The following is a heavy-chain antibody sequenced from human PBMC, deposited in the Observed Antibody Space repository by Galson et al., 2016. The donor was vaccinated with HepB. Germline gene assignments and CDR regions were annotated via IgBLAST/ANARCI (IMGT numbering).Heavy chain of an antibody. CDR3: ARSYLLGRGFGW. Sequence: CAISGDSVSSNSAGWNWIRQSPSRGLEWLGRTFYRSNWQNHYAESVKGRITINPDTSKNQFSLPLSSVTPEDTAVYYCARSYLLGRGFGWWGQGTLVTVSS. V-gene: IGHV6-1*01. CDR1: GDSVSSNSAG. D-gene: IGHD7-27*01. CDR2: TFYRSNWQN. J-gene: IGHJ4*02.